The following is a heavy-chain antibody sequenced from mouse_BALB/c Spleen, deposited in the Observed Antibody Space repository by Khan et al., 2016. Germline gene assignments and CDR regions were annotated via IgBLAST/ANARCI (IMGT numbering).Heavy chain of an antibody. CDR1: GCSITSGYN. V-gene: IGHV3-1*02. CDR3: ASYSSRSSSIY. D-gene: IGHD1-1*01. Sequence: EVQLQESGPDLVKPSQSLSLTCTVTGCSITSGYNWHWIRQFPGNKLEWMGYIYYSGDTNYNPSLKSRISTSRDTSKNQFILQLSSVITEDTATYYCASYSSRSSSIYWSQGTTLTISS. J-gene: IGHJ2*01. CDR2: IYYSGDT.